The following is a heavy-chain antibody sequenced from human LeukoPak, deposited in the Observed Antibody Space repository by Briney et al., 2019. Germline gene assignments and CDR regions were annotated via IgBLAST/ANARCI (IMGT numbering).Heavy chain of an antibody. J-gene: IGHJ4*02. CDR1: GGSISSSSHY. D-gene: IGHD3-22*01. V-gene: IGHV4-39*01. Sequence: KPSETLSLTCTVSGGSISSSSHYWGWIRQPPGKGLEWIGSIYYSGSTYYNPSLKSRVTISVDTSKNQFSLKLSSVTAADTAVYYCARLAVVRLLLRSRGRHYFDYWGQGTLVTVSS. CDR2: IYYSGST. CDR3: ARLAVVRLLLRSRGRHYFDY.